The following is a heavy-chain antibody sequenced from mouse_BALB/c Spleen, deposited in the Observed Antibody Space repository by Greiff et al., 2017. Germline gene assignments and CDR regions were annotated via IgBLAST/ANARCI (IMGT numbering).Heavy chain of an antibody. J-gene: IGHJ3*01. CDR3: ARGGLGLPSWFAY. CDR2: ISYDGSN. D-gene: IGHD3-1*01. CDR1: GYSITSGYY. Sequence: EVKLQESGPGLVKPSQSLSLTCSVTGYSITSGYYWNWIRQFPGNKLEWMGYISYDGSNNYNPSLKNRISITRDTSKNQFFLKLNSVTTEDTATYYCARGGLGLPSWFAYWGQGTLVTVSA. V-gene: IGHV3-6*02.